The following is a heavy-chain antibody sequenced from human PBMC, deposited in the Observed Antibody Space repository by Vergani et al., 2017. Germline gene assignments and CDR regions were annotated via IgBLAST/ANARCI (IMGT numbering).Heavy chain of an antibody. CDR3: AKDQRGRDFGVTTGNY. D-gene: IGHD3-3*01. CDR1: GFPFSSKA. V-gene: IGHV3-23*01. J-gene: IGHJ4*02. Sequence: EVQLLESGGGLVQPGGSLKSSFEASGFPFSSKAISGVRKAPGKGLEWVSAISGRGGSTYYANPVKGRFTISRDNSKNTLYLQMNSLRAEDTAVYYWAKDQRGRDFGVTTGNYWGQGTLVTVSS. CDR2: ISGRGGST.